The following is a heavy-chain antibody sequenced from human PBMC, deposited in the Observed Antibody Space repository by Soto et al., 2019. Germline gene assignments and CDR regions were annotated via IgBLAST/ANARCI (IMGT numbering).Heavy chain of an antibody. J-gene: IGHJ4*02. CDR3: ARSAYQYGDYRNDY. D-gene: IGHD4-17*01. V-gene: IGHV3-30*03. Sequence: GGSLRLSCAASGFTFSSYGMHWVRQAPGKGLEWVAVISHDGSNKYFADSVKGRFTISRDNSQNTLYLQMNSLRAEDTAVYYCARSAYQYGDYRNDYWGQGTLVTVSS. CDR2: ISHDGSNK. CDR1: GFTFSSYG.